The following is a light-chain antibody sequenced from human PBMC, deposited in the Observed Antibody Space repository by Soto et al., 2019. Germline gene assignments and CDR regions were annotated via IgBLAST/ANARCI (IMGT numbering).Light chain of an antibody. CDR2: SND. CDR3: TAWDDSLNGRL. V-gene: IGLV1-44*01. CDR1: TSNIGSNA. Sequence: QSVLTQPPSASGTPGQRVTFSCSGSTSNIGSNAVNWYQQLPGTAPKLLIYSNDRRPSGVPDRFSGSKSGTSASLAISGLQSEDEADYCCTAWDDSLNGRLFGGGTQLTVL. J-gene: IGLJ2*01.